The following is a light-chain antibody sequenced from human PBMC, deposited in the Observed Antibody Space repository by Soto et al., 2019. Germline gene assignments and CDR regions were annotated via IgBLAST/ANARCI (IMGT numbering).Light chain of an antibody. J-gene: IGLJ2*01. Sequence: QSVLTQPPSASGTPGQTIAISCSGGSSNIGSHTVNWYQQLPGTAPRLLIYSNTQRPSGVPDRFSGSKSGTSASLAISGLQSEYEGDYYCAAWDDSLNGVVSGGGTKVTVL. CDR3: AAWDDSLNGVV. CDR1: SSNIGSHT. V-gene: IGLV1-44*01. CDR2: SNT.